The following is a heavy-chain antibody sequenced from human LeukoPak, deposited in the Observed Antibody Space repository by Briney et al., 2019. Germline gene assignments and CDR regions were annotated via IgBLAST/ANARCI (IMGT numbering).Heavy chain of an antibody. CDR3: AREGPYRYFDY. CDR1: GGSISSYY. CDR2: IYYSGST. J-gene: IGHJ4*02. V-gene: IGHV4-59*12. D-gene: IGHD5-18*01. Sequence: SETLSLTCTVSGGSISSYYWSWIRQPPGKGLEWIGYIYYSGSTYYNPSLKSRVTISVDTSKNQFSLKLSSVTAADTAVYYCAREGPYRYFDYWGQGTLVTVSS.